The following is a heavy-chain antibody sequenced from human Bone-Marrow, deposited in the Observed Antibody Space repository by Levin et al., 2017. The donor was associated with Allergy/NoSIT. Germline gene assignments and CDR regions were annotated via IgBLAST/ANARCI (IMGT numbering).Heavy chain of an antibody. CDR3: ASPTSYYDFWSGYYN. D-gene: IGHD3-3*01. J-gene: IGHJ4*02. Sequence: PGGSLRLSCAASGFTFSSYAMHWVRQAPGKGLEWVAVISYDGSNKYYADSVKGRFTISRDNSKNTLYLQMNSLRAEDTAVYYCASPTSYYDFWSGYYNWGQGTLVTVSS. CDR2: ISYDGSNK. V-gene: IGHV3-30-3*01. CDR1: GFTFSSYA.